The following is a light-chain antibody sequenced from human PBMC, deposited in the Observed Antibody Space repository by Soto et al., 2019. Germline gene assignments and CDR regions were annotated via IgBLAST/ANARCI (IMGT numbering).Light chain of an antibody. Sequence: QSVLTQPPSASGTPGQRVTISCSGTSSNIGTYTVNWYQQLPGTAPKLLIYTDYQRPSGVPDRFSGSKSGTSASLTISELQAEDEADYYCSSYAGNNNLVFGGGTKLTVL. CDR2: TDY. J-gene: IGLJ2*01. V-gene: IGLV1-44*01. CDR3: SSYAGNNNLV. CDR1: SSNIGTYT.